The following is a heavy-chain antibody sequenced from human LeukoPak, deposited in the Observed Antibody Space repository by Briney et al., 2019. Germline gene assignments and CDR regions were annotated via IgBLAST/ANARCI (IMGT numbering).Heavy chain of an antibody. CDR3: ARDPYSSGGDAFDI. D-gene: IGHD6-19*01. CDR1: GFTFSSYA. J-gene: IGHJ3*02. Sequence: GGSLRLSCAASGFTFSSYAMHWVRQAPGEGLEWVAVISYDGSNKYYADSVRGRFTISRDNSKNTLYLQMNSLRAEDTAVYYCARDPYSSGGDAFDIWGQGTMVTVSS. V-gene: IGHV3-30-3*01. CDR2: ISYDGSNK.